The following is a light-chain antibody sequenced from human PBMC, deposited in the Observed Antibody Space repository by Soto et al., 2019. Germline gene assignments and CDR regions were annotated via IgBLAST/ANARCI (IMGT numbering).Light chain of an antibody. J-gene: IGLJ1*01. V-gene: IGLV2-14*01. CDR3: TSFTSSSTQV. CDR2: EVS. CDR1: SGDVDAFDY. Sequence: QSVLTQPASVSGSPGQSITISCTGTSGDVDAFDYVSWYQQHPNKAPKLMIFEVSDRPSGVSDRFSGFKSGSTASLTISGLQAEDEADYFCTSFTSSSTQVFGTGTKVTVL.